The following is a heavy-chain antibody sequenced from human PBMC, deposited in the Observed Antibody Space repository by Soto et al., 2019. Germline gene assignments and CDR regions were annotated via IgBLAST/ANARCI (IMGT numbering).Heavy chain of an antibody. CDR1: GGSISSGGYY. V-gene: IGHV4-31*03. CDR2: TYYSGST. J-gene: IGHJ6*02. CDR3: ARGGRRSPGMDV. Sequence: QVQLQESGPGLVKPSQTLSLTCTVSGGSISSGGYYWSWIRQHPGKGLEWIGYTYYSGSTYYNPSPKSRVTISADTSKNQVPLKLSSVTAADTAVYYCARGGRRSPGMDVWGQGTTVTVSS.